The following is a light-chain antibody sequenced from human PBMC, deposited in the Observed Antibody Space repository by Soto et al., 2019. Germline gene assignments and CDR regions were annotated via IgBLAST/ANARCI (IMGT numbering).Light chain of an antibody. J-gene: IGKJ5*01. CDR2: WAS. CDR3: QQYYTAPPT. CDR1: QSILYSSNNRNY. Sequence: DIVVTQSPASLAVSLGERATINCKSSQSILYSSNNRNYLAWYQQKPGQPPKLLIYWASTRESGVPDRFSGGGSGTDFTLTISSLQAEDVAVYYCQQYYTAPPTFGQGTLLEIK. V-gene: IGKV4-1*01.